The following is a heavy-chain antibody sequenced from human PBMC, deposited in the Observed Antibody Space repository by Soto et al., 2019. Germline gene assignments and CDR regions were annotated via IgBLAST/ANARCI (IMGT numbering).Heavy chain of an antibody. CDR2: ISAYNGNT. D-gene: IGHD6-19*01. CDR3: ASDPPRYSRGGYSTYYYYGMDV. CDR1: GYTFTSYG. J-gene: IGHJ6*02. V-gene: IGHV1-18*01. Sequence: QVQLVQSGAEVKKPGASVKVSCKASGYTFTSYGISWVRQAPGQGLEWMGWISAYNGNTNYAQKLQGRVPMTTDTSTSTAYMALVRLRSDDTAVYYCASDPPRYSRGGYSTYYYYGMDVWGQGTTVTVSS.